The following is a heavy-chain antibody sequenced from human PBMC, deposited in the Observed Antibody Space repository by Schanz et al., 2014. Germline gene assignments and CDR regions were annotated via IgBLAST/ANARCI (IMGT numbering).Heavy chain of an antibody. CDR1: GYTFVSYS. CDR3: ARDRLECGAECYSVEVFEI. D-gene: IGHD2-21*01. J-gene: IGHJ4*02. Sequence: QVQWVQSGAEVKKPGASVKVSCKASGYTFVSYSMHWVRQAPGQGLEWMGRIIPSLGLAKYEQKFQDKVTITADTSTTTAYMELSGLRSEDTAVYYCARDRLECGAECYSVEVFEIWGQGTLVIVSS. V-gene: IGHV1-69*09. CDR2: IIPSLGLA.